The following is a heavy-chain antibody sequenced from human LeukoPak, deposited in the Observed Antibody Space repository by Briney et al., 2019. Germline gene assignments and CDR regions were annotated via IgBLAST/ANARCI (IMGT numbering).Heavy chain of an antibody. V-gene: IGHV3-30*18. CDR1: GFTFSNYD. Sequence: GRSLRLSCAASGFTFSNYDMHWVRQAPGKGLEWVAVISYDGSNKYYGDSVKGRFTISRDNSKNTLNLQMNSLRAEDTAVYYCAKVVGDGTYYYYGVDVWGQGTTVTVSS. J-gene: IGHJ6*02. D-gene: IGHD3-16*01. CDR2: ISYDGSNK. CDR3: AKVVGDGTYYYYGVDV.